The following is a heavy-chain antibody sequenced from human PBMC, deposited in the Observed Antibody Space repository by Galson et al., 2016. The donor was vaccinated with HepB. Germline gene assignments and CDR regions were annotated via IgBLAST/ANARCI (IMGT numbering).Heavy chain of an antibody. CDR1: GSNFSIYG. CDR2: INGGATAV. CDR3: ARGNYETS. J-gene: IGHJ5*02. D-gene: IGHD3-22*01. Sequence: SLRLSCAASGSNFSIYGMNWLRQAPGKGLEWVSYINGGATAVRYADSVKDRFTISRDNARNLVFLQMNSLRDEDTAVYYCARGNYETSWGQGTLVTVSS. V-gene: IGHV3-48*02.